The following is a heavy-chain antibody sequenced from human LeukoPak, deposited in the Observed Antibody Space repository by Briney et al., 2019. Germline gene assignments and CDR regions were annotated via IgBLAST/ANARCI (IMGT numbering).Heavy chain of an antibody. CDR3: AKDLSPAAA. D-gene: IGHD6-25*01. J-gene: IGHJ5*02. CDR2: ISGSASNT. CDR1: GFTFCNYG. V-gene: IGHV3-23*01. Sequence: GGSLRLSCAASGFTFCNYGMSCVRGAPGKALEWVSAISGSASNTYYADSVKGRFTISRDNSKNTLSLQMNNLRDEDTAVYYCAKDLSPAAAWGQGTLVTVSS.